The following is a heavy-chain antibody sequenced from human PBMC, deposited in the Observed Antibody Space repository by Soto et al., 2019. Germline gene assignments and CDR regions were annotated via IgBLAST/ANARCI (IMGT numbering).Heavy chain of an antibody. D-gene: IGHD2-21*01. V-gene: IGHV4-30-2*01. CDR1: GGSIDSGGYS. CDR3: ARIVFS. J-gene: IGHJ5*02. CDR2: IYHSGRT. Sequence: SETLSLTCAVSGGSIDSGGYSWSWIRQPPGKGLEWIGYIYHSGRTYYNPSLKSRVTISVDRSKNQFSLKLSSVTAADTAVYYCARIVFSWGQGTLVTVS.